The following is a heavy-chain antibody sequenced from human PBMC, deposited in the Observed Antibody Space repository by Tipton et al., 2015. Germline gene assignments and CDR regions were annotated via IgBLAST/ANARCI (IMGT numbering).Heavy chain of an antibody. J-gene: IGHJ5*01. V-gene: IGHV5-51*01. Sequence: QLVQSGAVVKKPGESLKISCEASGYSFTSHWIGWVRQMPGKGLEWMGMIYPGDSDTRYSPSFQGQVTISVDKSINSAYLQWSSLKASDTAIYYCARQPLVYAINGWLDSWGQGTLVTVSP. D-gene: IGHD2-8*01. CDR1: GYSFTSHW. CDR3: ARQPLVYAINGWLDS. CDR2: IYPGDSDT.